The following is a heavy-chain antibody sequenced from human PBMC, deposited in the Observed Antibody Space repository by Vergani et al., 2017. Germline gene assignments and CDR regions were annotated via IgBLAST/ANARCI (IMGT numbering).Heavy chain of an antibody. CDR3: ARSYYYGSGLTRAFDI. Sequence: QLQLQESGPGLVKPSETLSLTCTVSGGSISSSSYYWGWIRQPPGKGLEWIGSIYYSGSTYYNPYLKSRVTISVDTSKNQFSLKLSSVTAADTAVYYCARSYYYGSGLTRAFDIWGQGTMVTVSS. V-gene: IGHV4-39*01. CDR1: GGSISSSSYY. D-gene: IGHD3-10*01. CDR2: IYYSGST. J-gene: IGHJ3*02.